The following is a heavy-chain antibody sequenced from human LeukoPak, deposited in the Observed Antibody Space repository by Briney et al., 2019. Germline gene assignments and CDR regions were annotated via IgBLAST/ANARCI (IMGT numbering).Heavy chain of an antibody. D-gene: IGHD2-2*01. CDR1: GFTFSSYA. Sequence: GGSLRLSCAASGFTFSSYAMSWVRQAPGKGLEWVPYISSSGSTIYYADSVKGRFTISRDNSKTTGYLQMNSLRAEDTAVYYCASQDCSSTSCYFTEYYYYMDVWAKGPRSPSP. CDR3: ASQDCSSTSCYFTEYYYYMDV. J-gene: IGHJ6*03. CDR2: ISSSGSTI. V-gene: IGHV3-48*01.